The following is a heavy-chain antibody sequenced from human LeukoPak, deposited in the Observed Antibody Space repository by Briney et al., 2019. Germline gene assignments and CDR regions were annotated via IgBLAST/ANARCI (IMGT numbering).Heavy chain of an antibody. J-gene: IGHJ4*02. CDR3: ARASFNYYDSSGYYDY. D-gene: IGHD3-22*01. Sequence: SGPTLVNPTQTLTLTCTFSGFSLSTSGMCVSWIRQPPGKALEWLARIDWDDDKYYSTSLKTRLTISKDTSKDQVVLTMTNMDPVDTATYYCARASFNYYDSSGYYDYWGQGTLVTVSS. CDR1: GFSLSTSGMC. CDR2: IDWDDDK. V-gene: IGHV2-70*11.